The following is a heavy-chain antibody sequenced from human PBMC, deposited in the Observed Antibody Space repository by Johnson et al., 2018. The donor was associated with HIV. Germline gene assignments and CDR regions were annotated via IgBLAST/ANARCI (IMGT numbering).Heavy chain of an antibody. J-gene: IGHJ3*02. Sequence: QLVESGGGLVKPGGSLRLSCAASGFTFSNYDMHWVRQTAGRRLEWVSGIAATGDTYYPGSVKGRFTVSRDNSKNTLYLQMNSLRAEDTAVYYCARGPHEVVVVAATSAFDIWGQGTMVTVSS. CDR2: IAATGDT. V-gene: IGHV3-13*01. CDR3: ARGPHEVVVVAATSAFDI. D-gene: IGHD2-15*01. CDR1: GFTFSNYD.